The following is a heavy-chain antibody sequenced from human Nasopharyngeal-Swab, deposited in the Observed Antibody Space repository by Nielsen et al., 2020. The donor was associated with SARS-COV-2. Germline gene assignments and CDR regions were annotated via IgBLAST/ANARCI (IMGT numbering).Heavy chain of an antibody. CDR2: INPSGGST. J-gene: IGHJ6*02. CDR1: GYTFTSYY. CDR3: ARDGIAAAGPQLYYYYYGMDV. V-gene: IGHV1-46*01. D-gene: IGHD6-13*01. Sequence: ASVQVSCKASGYTFTSYYMHWVRHAPGQGLEWMGIINPSGGSTSYAQKFQGRVTMTRDTSTSTVYMELSSLRSEDTAVYYCARDGIAAAGPQLYYYYYGMDVWGQGTTVTVSS.